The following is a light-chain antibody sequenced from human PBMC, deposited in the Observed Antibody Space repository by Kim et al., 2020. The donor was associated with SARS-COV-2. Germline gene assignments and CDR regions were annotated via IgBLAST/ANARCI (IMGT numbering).Light chain of an antibody. CDR3: QAWDSSTVV. V-gene: IGLV3-1*01. Sequence: VSPRQTASITCSGDKLGDKYACWYQQKPGQSPVVVIHQDSKRPSGIPERFSGSNSGNTATLTISGTQAMDEADYYCQAWDSSTVVFGGGTQLTVL. CDR1: KLGDKY. J-gene: IGLJ2*01. CDR2: QDS.